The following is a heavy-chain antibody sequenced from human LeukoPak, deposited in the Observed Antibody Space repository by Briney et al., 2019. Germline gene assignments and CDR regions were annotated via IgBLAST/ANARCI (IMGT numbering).Heavy chain of an antibody. V-gene: IGHV3-11*06. CDR3: ARHGLYDSTDYWTFQH. J-gene: IGHJ1*01. CDR2: ISSSSNYK. CDR1: GFTFSGYY. D-gene: IGHD3-22*01. Sequence: TGGSLILSCAASGFTFSGYYMSWIRQAPGKGLEWISYISSSSNYKNYADSVQGRFTISRDNAKSSLYLQMNGLRAVDTAVYYCARHGLYDSTDYWTFQHWGQGTLVTVSS.